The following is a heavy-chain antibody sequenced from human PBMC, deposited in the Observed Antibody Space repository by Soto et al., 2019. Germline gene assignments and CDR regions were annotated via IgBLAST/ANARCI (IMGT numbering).Heavy chain of an antibody. V-gene: IGHV4-59*01. Sequence: SETLSLTCTVSGGSIRSYHWSWIRQSPGKGLEWIGYVFYTGSTKYNPALKRRVTISVDTSKNQFSLKLSSVSAADTGLYYCARSYSGTFYGYDTWGQGILVTASS. CDR3: ARSYSGTFYGYDT. J-gene: IGHJ5*02. D-gene: IGHD1-26*01. CDR2: VFYTGST. CDR1: GGSIRSYH.